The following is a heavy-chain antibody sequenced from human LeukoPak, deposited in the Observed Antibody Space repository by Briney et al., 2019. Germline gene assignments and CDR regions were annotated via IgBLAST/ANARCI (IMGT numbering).Heavy chain of an antibody. J-gene: IGHJ4*02. CDR1: GGSISSYY. CDR3: ARGRRYYDSSGYSY. CDR2: IYYSGST. Sequence: SETLSLTCTVSGGSISSYYWSWIRQPPGKGLEWIGYIYYSGSTNYNPSLKSRVTISVDTSKNQFSLKLSSVTAADTAVYYCARGRRYYDSSGYSYWGQGTLVTVSS. V-gene: IGHV4-59*01. D-gene: IGHD3-22*01.